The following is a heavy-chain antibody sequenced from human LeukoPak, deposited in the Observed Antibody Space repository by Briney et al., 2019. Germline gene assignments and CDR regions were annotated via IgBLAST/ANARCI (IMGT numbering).Heavy chain of an antibody. Sequence: ASVKVSCKASGYTFTSYGISWVRQAPGQGLEWMGWISAYNGNTNYAQKLQGRVTMTTDKSTNTAYMELRSLRSDDTAVYYCARAGYCSSTSCSMSGWFDPWGQGTLVTVSP. CDR1: GYTFTSYG. V-gene: IGHV1-18*01. CDR3: ARAGYCSSTSCSMSGWFDP. D-gene: IGHD2-2*01. CDR2: ISAYNGNT. J-gene: IGHJ5*02.